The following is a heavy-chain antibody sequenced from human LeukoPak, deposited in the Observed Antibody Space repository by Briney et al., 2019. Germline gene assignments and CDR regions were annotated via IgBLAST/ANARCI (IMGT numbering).Heavy chain of an antibody. CDR2: IYYSGST. CDR3: ARRVRYYYGSGRSQAANWFDP. Sequence: SETLSLTCTVSGGSISSSSYYWGWIRQPPGKGLEWIGSIYYSGSTYYNPSLKSRVTISVDTSKNQFSLKLSSVTAADTAVYYCARRVRYYYGSGRSQAANWFDPWGQGTLVTVSS. J-gene: IGHJ5*02. V-gene: IGHV4-39*01. D-gene: IGHD3-10*01. CDR1: GGSISSSSYY.